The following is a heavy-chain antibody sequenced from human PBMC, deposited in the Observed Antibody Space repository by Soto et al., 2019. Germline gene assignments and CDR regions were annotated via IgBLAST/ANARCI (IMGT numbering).Heavy chain of an antibody. CDR3: ARPSSGYRSPFDS. D-gene: IGHD3-22*01. J-gene: IGHJ4*02. V-gene: IGHV3-33*01. CDR2: IWYDGSNK. CDR1: GFTLSSYG. Sequence: QVQLVESGGGVVKPGRSLRLSCAASGFTLSSYGMPWVRQAPGKGLEWVAVIWYDGSNKYYADSVKGRFTSSRDNSKKSLYLQMNSLRADDTAVYYCARPSSGYRSPFDSWGQGTLVTVSS.